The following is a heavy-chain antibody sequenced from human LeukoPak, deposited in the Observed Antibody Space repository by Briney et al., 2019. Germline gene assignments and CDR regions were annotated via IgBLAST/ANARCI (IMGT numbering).Heavy chain of an antibody. CDR2: IKQDGSEK. V-gene: IGHV3-7*01. Sequence: GGSLRLSCAASGLTFSSYWMNWVRQAPGKGLEWVANIKQDGSEKYYVDSVKGRFTISRDNAKNSLYLQMNSLRAEDTAVYYCARGAEYYYDSSGHDYWGQGTLVTVSS. CDR1: GLTFSSYW. D-gene: IGHD3-22*01. J-gene: IGHJ4*02. CDR3: ARGAEYYYDSSGHDY.